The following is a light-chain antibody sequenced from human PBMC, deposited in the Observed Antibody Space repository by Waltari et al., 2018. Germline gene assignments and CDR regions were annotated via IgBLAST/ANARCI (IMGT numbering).Light chain of an antibody. CDR2: DTS. V-gene: IGKV3-15*01. CDR1: RNVGTS. J-gene: IGKJ2*01. Sequence: EVALTQSPVTLSVSPGERATLSCRASRNVGTSLAWYQQKPGQAPRLLIYDTSTRATGFPARFSGSGSGTEFTLTISSLQSEDFGVYYCQQYNYWPPAYTFGQGTKLEIK. CDR3: QQYNYWPPAYT.